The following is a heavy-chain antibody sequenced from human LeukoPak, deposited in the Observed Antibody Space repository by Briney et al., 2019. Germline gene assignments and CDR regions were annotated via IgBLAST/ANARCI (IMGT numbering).Heavy chain of an antibody. D-gene: IGHD1-26*01. Sequence: SETLSLTCTVSGGSISSYSWSWIRQPPGKGLEWIGYIYYSGSTNYNPSLKSRVTISVDTSKNQFSLKLSSVTAADTAVCYCARNSGSYYDGLDYWGQGTLVTVSS. J-gene: IGHJ4*02. V-gene: IGHV4-59*08. CDR2: IYYSGST. CDR1: GGSISSYS. CDR3: ARNSGSYYDGLDY.